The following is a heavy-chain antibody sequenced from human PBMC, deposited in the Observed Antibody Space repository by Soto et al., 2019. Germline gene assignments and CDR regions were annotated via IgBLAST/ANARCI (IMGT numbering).Heavy chain of an antibody. J-gene: IGHJ4*02. CDR1: GGSISSYY. V-gene: IGHV4-59*08. CDR2: IYYSGST. Sequence: SETLSLTCTVSGGSISSYYWSWIRQPPGKGLEWIGYIYYSGSTNYNPSLKSRGTISVDTSKNQFSLKLSSVTAADTAVYYCARLDFLYSSSWYFDYWGQGTLVTVSS. D-gene: IGHD6-13*01. CDR3: ARLDFLYSSSWYFDY.